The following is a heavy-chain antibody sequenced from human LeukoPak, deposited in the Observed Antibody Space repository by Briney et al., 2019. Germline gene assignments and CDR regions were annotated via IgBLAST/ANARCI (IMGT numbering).Heavy chain of an antibody. CDR2: ISYIGNT. Sequence: SETLSLTCTVSGGSINSGGYYWSWIRQHPGKGLEWIRYISYIGNTYYNPSLKSRLTISVDTSKNQLSLKLSSVTAADTAVYYCAGVDLNMVRGVQDWGQGTLVTVSS. J-gene: IGHJ4*02. V-gene: IGHV4-31*03. CDR1: GGSINSGGYY. CDR3: AGVDLNMVRGVQD. D-gene: IGHD3-10*01.